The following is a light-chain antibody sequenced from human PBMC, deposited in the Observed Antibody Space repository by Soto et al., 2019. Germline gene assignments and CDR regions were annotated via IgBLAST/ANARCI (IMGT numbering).Light chain of an antibody. Sequence: DIVLTQSPGTLSLSPGERATLSCRASETVSSSYLAWYQQKPGQAPRLLIYGASSRATGIPDRFSGSGSGTDFTLTISSLEPEDFAVYYCQQRSNWPPGVTFGQGTKVDIK. V-gene: IGKV3D-20*02. CDR3: QQRSNWPPGVT. CDR1: ETVSSSY. CDR2: GAS. J-gene: IGKJ1*01.